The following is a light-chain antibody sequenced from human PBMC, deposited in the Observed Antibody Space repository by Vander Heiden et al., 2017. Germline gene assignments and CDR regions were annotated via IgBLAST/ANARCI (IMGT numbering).Light chain of an antibody. CDR1: QSVLYSSNNKNY. CDR2: WAS. CDR3: QQYYTTPYT. J-gene: IGKJ2*01. V-gene: IGKV4-1*01. Sequence: DIVMTQSPASLAVSLGERATINCKSSQSVLYSSNNKNYLVWYQQKPGQPPKLLIYWASTRESGVPDRFSGSASGTDFTLTISSLKAEDVAVYYCQQYYTTPYTFGQGTKLEIK.